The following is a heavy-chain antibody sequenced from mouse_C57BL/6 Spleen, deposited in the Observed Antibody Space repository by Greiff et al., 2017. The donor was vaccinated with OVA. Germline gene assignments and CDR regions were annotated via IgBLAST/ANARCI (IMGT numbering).Heavy chain of an antibody. Sequence: EVKVVESGGGLVKPGGSLKLSCAASGFTFSSYAMSWVRQTPEKRLEWVATISDGGSYTYYPDNVKGRFTISRDNAKNNLYLQMSHLKSEDTAMYYCARYGSSSYWYFDVWGTGTTVTVSS. J-gene: IGHJ1*03. CDR3: ARYGSSSYWYFDV. V-gene: IGHV5-4*03. CDR2: ISDGGSYT. CDR1: GFTFSSYA. D-gene: IGHD1-1*01.